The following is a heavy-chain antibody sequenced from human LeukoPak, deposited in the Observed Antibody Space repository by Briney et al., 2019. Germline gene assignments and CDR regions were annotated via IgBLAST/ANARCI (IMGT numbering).Heavy chain of an antibody. CDR1: GFTFSSYA. Sequence: AGGSLRLSCAASGFTFSSYAMSWVRQAPGKGLEWVSAISGSGGSTYYADSVKGRFTISRDNSKDTLYLQMNSLRAEDTAVYYCAKAPSGYDWSPFDYWGQGTLVTVSS. CDR3: AKAPSGYDWSPFDY. J-gene: IGHJ4*02. CDR2: ISGSGGST. D-gene: IGHD5-12*01. V-gene: IGHV3-23*01.